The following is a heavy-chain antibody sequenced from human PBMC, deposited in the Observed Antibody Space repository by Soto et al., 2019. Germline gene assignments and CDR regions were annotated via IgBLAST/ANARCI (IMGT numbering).Heavy chain of an antibody. J-gene: IGHJ6*02. V-gene: IGHV3-30*03. CDR3: ARRGYSYGLIQTDYGMDV. CDR1: GFTFSSYG. D-gene: IGHD5-18*01. CDR2: ISYDGSNK. Sequence: GGSLRLSCAASGFTFSSYGMHWVRQAPGKGLEWVAVISYDGSNKYYADSVKGRFTISRDNSKNTLYLQMNSLRAEDTAVYYCARRGYSYGLIQTDYGMDVWGQGTTVTVSS.